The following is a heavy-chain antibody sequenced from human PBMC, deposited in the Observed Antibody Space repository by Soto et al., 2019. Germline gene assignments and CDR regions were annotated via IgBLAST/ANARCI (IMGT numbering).Heavy chain of an antibody. J-gene: IGHJ5*02. CDR3: ARRDRSGYSYWLDT. Sequence: SETLSLTCTVSGGSISSYYWSWIRQSAGKGLEWMGSIAYSGSTSYNPSLKSRLTISVDRSKSQFYLNLSSVTAADTAVYYCARRDRSGYSYWLDTWGQGTLVTVSS. CDR1: GGSISSYY. D-gene: IGHD3-22*01. V-gene: IGHV4-59*06. CDR2: IAYSGST.